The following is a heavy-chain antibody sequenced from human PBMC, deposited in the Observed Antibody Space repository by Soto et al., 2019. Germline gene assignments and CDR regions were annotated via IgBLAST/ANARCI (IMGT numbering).Heavy chain of an antibody. CDR3: VKDISDPWSFDN. Sequence: LRLSCAASGFTFSSCGMHWVRQAPGKGLEWVAVISNDGNDEYYIDSVKGRFTISRDNSKKMLYLQMNTLSTEDTAVYYCVKDISDPWSFDNWGQGTLVTVSS. V-gene: IGHV3-30*18. CDR1: GFTFSSCG. J-gene: IGHJ4*02. CDR2: ISNDGNDE. D-gene: IGHD2-8*02.